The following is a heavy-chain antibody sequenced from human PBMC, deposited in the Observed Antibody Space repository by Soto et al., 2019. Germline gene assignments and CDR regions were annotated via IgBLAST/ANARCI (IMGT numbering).Heavy chain of an antibody. CDR2: ISAYNGNT. J-gene: IGHJ5*02. CDR3: ARRWAGVAAAGTPCTWFDP. V-gene: IGHV1-18*01. CDR1: GYTFTSYG. Sequence: QVQLVQSGAEVKKPGASVKVSCKASGYTFTSYGISWVRQAPGQGLEWMGWISAYNGNTNYAQKRQGRVTMTTDTATSTDYLALRRLRSDDTAVYYCARRWAGVAAAGTPCTWFDPWGQGTLVTVSS. D-gene: IGHD6-13*01.